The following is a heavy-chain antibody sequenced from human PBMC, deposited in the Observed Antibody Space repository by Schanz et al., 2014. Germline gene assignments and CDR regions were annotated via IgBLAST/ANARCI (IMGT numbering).Heavy chain of an antibody. CDR3: ARDRGHVEQLVLEWYYAMDV. V-gene: IGHV1-2*06. D-gene: IGHD6-6*01. CDR1: GFIFTGYF. J-gene: IGHJ6*02. Sequence: QVQLVQSGAEVKKPGDSVTVSCKVSGFIFTGYFIHWIRQAPGQGLEWMGRFNPGNGGANFAEKFQGRVAMTSDTSIKTYAMELTRLTSDDTAVYYCARDRGHVEQLVLEWYYAMDVWGQGTTVAVSS. CDR2: FNPGNGGA.